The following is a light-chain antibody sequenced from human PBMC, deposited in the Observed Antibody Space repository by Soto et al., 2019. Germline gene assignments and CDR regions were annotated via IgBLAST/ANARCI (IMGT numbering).Light chain of an antibody. CDR3: QVWDSGTDHAV. J-gene: IGLJ2*01. Sequence: SYELTQPPSVSVAPGQSARITCGGTHIGSQSVHWYQQKPGQAPVLVVYDDNDRPSGIPERFSGSKSGNTATLSITRVGAGDEADYYCQVWDSGTDHAVFGGGTKVTVL. V-gene: IGLV3-21*02. CDR1: HIGSQS. CDR2: DDN.